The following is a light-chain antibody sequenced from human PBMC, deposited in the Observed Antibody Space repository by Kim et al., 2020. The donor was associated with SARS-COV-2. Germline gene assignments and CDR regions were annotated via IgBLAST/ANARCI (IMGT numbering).Light chain of an antibody. V-gene: IGKV1-33*01. CDR1: QDISTY. CDR2: DAS. Sequence: SASLGDRVTITCQARQDISTYLSWYQQKPGRAPKLLIYDASNLETGVPSRFRGRGSGTDFTFTISGLQPEDIGTYYCQQYDDLPYTFGQGTKLEI. CDR3: QQYDDLPYT. J-gene: IGKJ2*01.